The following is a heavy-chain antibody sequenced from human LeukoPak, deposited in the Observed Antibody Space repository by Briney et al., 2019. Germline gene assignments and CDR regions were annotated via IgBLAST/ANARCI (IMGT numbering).Heavy chain of an antibody. CDR2: IYPGDSDT. J-gene: IGHJ6*03. Sequence: GESLKISCKGSGYSFTSYWIGWVRQMPGKGLEWMGIIYPGDSDTRYSPSSQGQVTISADKSISTAYLQWSSLKASDTAMYYCARHKAAAARTYYYYYMDVWGKGTTVTVSS. D-gene: IGHD6-13*01. CDR1: GYSFTSYW. V-gene: IGHV5-51*01. CDR3: ARHKAAAARTYYYYYMDV.